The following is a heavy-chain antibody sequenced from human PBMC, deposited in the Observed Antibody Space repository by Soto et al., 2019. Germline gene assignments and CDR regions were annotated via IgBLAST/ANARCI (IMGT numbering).Heavy chain of an antibody. Sequence: ASVKVSCKASGYTFTGYYMHWVRQAPGQGLEWMGWINPNSGGTNYAQKFQGRVTMTRDTSISTAYMELSRLRSDDTAVYYCARRHSSSWCRRGYYYGMDVWGQGTTVTVSS. D-gene: IGHD6-13*01. CDR2: INPNSGGT. CDR3: ARRHSSSWCRRGYYYGMDV. CDR1: GYTFTGYY. J-gene: IGHJ6*02. V-gene: IGHV1-2*02.